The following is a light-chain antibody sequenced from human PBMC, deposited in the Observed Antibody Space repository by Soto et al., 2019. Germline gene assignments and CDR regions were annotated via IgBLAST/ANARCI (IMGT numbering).Light chain of an antibody. CDR1: SSDVGGYNL. V-gene: IGLV2-14*03. CDR2: EVS. Sequence: QSVLTQPASVFGSPGQSITFSCTGTSSDVGGYNLVSWYQQHPGKAPKLMIYEVSSRPSGVSNRFSSSKSGNTASLTISGLQPEDEADYYCSSYTTSTTVVFGTGTKVTVL. CDR3: SSYTTSTTVV. J-gene: IGLJ1*01.